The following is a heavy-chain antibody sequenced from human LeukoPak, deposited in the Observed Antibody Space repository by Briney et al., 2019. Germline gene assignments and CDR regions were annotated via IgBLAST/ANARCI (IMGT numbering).Heavy chain of an antibody. CDR2: INRDGRST. CDR3: ARDIGRGYSYGPFDY. J-gene: IGHJ4*02. V-gene: IGHV3-74*01. Sequence: PGGSLRLSCAASGFTFSNYWMHWVRQAPGKGLVWVSRINRDGRSTNYADSVKGRFTISRDNSKNTLYLQMNSLRADDTAVYYCARDIGRGYSYGPFDYWGQGTLVTVSS. D-gene: IGHD5-12*01. CDR1: GFTFSNYW.